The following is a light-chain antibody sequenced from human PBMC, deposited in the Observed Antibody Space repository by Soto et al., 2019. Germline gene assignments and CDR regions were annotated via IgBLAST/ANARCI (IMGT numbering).Light chain of an antibody. Sequence: QSALTQPPSASGSFGQSVTISCTGASSDVGGYNYDSWYQQHPGKAPKLMIYEVSERPSGVPDRFSGSKSGNSASLTVSGLLADDEADYYCSSYSGTNYHYVFGTGTKVTVL. CDR2: EVS. J-gene: IGLJ1*01. V-gene: IGLV2-8*01. CDR1: SSDVGGYNY. CDR3: SSYSGTNYHYV.